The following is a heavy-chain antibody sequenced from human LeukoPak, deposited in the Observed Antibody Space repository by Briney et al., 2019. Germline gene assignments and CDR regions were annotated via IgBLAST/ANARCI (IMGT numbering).Heavy chain of an antibody. V-gene: IGHV3-74*03. J-gene: IGHJ4*02. CDR2: INGDGSDT. CDR1: GLTFSEYW. D-gene: IGHD3-16*01. Sequence: PGGSLRLSCAASGLTFSEYWMHWVRLTPGRRLVWVARINGDGSDTTYADSVKGRFTISRDNAKNTVYLQMNSLTAEDTAVYYCTRPWGIWGQGALVTVSS. CDR3: TRPWGI.